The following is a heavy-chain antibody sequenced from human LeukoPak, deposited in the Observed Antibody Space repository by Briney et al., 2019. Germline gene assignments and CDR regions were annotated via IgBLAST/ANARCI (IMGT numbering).Heavy chain of an antibody. J-gene: IGHJ6*03. CDR1: GFTFSNAW. Sequence: GGSLRLSCAASGFTFSNAWMSWVRQAPGKGLEWVGGIKSKTDGRKTDYAAPVKGRFTISRDDSKNTPYLQMNSLKTEDTAVYYCTTTPESVVVPAAPAGYYYYMDVWGKGTTVTVSS. CDR3: TTTPESVVVPAAPAGYYYYMDV. D-gene: IGHD2-2*01. V-gene: IGHV3-15*01. CDR2: IKSKTDGRKT.